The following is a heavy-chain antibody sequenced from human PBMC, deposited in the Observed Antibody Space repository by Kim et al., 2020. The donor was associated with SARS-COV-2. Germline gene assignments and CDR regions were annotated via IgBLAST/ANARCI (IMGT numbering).Heavy chain of an antibody. CDR2: INHSGST. V-gene: IGHV4-34*01. J-gene: IGHJ4*02. CDR3: ARTTRLKDSLFHYYDSSGSFVED. Sequence: SETLSLTCAVYGGSFSGYYWSWIRQPQGKGLECVGEINHSGSTNYNPSLKSRVTISVDTSKNQFSLKLSSVTAADTAVDYCARTTRLKDSLFHYYDSSGSFVEDWGQGTLVTVSS. CDR1: GGSFSGYY. D-gene: IGHD3-22*01.